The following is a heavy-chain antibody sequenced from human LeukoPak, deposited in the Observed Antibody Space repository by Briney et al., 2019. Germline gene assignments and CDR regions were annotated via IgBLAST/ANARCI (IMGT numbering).Heavy chain of an antibody. D-gene: IGHD1-26*01. CDR3: ARTGDRELDAFDI. V-gene: IGHV6-1*01. CDR2: TYYRSKWYN. CDR1: GDSVSSNSAA. Sequence: SQTLSLTCAISGDSVSSNSAAWNGIRQSPSRGLEWLGRTYYRSKWYNDYAVSVKSRITINPDTSKNQFSLQLNSVTPEDTAVYYCARTGDRELDAFDIWGQGTMVTVSS. J-gene: IGHJ3*02.